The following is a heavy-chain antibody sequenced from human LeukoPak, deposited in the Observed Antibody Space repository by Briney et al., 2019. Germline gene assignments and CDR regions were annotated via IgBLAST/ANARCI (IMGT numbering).Heavy chain of an antibody. CDR1: GGTFSSYA. CDR3: ASSIAAAEDYYYYMDV. CDR2: IIPIFGTA. D-gene: IGHD6-13*01. J-gene: IGHJ6*03. Sequence: SVKVSCKASGGTFSSYAIIWVRQAPGQGLEWMGGIIPIFGTANYAQKFQGRVTITTDESTSTAYMELSSLRSEDTAVYYCASSIAAAEDYYYYMDVWGKGTTVTVTS. V-gene: IGHV1-69*05.